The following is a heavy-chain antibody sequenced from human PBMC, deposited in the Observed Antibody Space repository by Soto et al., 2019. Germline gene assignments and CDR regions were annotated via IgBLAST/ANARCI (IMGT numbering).Heavy chain of an antibody. D-gene: IGHD2-2*01. Sequence: GGSLRLSCAASGFTFSSYDMHWVRQATGKGLEWVSAIGTAGDTYYPGSVKGRFTISRENAKNSLYLQMNSLRAGDTAVYYCAREGCSSTSCSEGWFDPWGQGTLVTVSS. V-gene: IGHV3-13*01. CDR1: GFTFSSYD. J-gene: IGHJ5*02. CDR3: AREGCSSTSCSEGWFDP. CDR2: IGTAGDT.